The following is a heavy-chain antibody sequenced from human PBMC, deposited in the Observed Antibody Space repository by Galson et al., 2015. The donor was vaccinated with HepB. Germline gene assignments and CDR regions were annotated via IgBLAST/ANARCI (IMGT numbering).Heavy chain of an antibody. J-gene: IGHJ3*02. CDR1: GFTVSRHS. V-gene: IGHV3-21*01. Sequence: SLRLSCALSGFTVSRHSLNWVRQAPGKGLEWVSSISSSSSYIYYADSVKGRFTISRDNAKNSLFLQMNTLRVEDTALYYCAKGRIHVSASDDALDIWGQGTMVTVSS. CDR2: ISSSSSYI. D-gene: IGHD6-13*01. CDR3: AKGRIHVSASDDALDI.